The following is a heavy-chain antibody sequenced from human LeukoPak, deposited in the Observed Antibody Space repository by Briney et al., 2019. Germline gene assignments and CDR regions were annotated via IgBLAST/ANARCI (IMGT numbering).Heavy chain of an antibody. CDR3: ARIYGAAAWGLGAFDI. CDR2: IKQDGSEK. J-gene: IGHJ3*02. Sequence: PGGSLRLSCAASGFTFSSYWMSWVRQAPGKGLEWVANIKQDGSEKYYVDSVKGRSTISRDNAKNSLYLQMNSLRAEDTAVYYCARIYGAAAWGLGAFDIWGQGTMVTVSS. D-gene: IGHD6-13*01. V-gene: IGHV3-7*04. CDR1: GFTFSSYW.